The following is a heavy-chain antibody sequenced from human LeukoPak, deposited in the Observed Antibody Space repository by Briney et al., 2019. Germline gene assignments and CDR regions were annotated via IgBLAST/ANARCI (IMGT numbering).Heavy chain of an antibody. CDR2: INPNSGGT. D-gene: IGHD2-2*01. CDR1: GYTFTGYY. CDR3: ARVYCSSTSCYFSRFDY. Sequence: AAVTVSFTASGYTFTGYYMNWVRQAPGQGLEWMGWINPNSGGTNYAQKFQGRVTMTRDTSISTAYMELSRLRSDDTAVYYRARVYCSSTSCYFSRFDYWGQGTLVTVSS. V-gene: IGHV1-2*02. J-gene: IGHJ4*02.